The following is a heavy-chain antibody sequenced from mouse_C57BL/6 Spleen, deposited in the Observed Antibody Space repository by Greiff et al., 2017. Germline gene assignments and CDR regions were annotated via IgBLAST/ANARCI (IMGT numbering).Heavy chain of an antibody. J-gene: IGHJ1*03. CDR3: ARSRATVVATNFDV. CDR1: GYSITSDY. V-gene: IGHV3-8*01. D-gene: IGHD1-1*01. CDR2: ISYSGST. Sequence: EVKLMESGPGLAKPSPTLSLTCSVTGYSITSDYWNWIRKFPGNKLEYMGYISYSGSTYYNPSLKSRISITRDTSKNQYYMQLNSVTTEETATYYGARSRATVVATNFDVWGTGTTVTVSS.